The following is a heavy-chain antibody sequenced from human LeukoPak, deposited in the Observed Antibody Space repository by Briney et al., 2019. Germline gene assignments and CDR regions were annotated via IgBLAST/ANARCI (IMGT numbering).Heavy chain of an antibody. D-gene: IGHD6-13*01. CDR1: GFTFSSYG. Sequence: GRSLRLSCAASGFTFSSYGMHWVRQAPGKGLEWVAVIWYDGSNKYYADSVKGRFTISRDNSKNTLYLQMNSLRAEDTAVYYCAKAGGSSWYGETFYYWGQGTLVTVSS. V-gene: IGHV3-33*06. CDR2: IWYDGSNK. CDR3: AKAGGSSWYGETFYY. J-gene: IGHJ4*02.